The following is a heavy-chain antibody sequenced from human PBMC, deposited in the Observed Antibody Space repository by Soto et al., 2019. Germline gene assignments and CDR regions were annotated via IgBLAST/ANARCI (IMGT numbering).Heavy chain of an antibody. J-gene: IGHJ6*02. D-gene: IGHD2-2*01. CDR3: ARGVVRAARPYYYGMDV. Sequence: GASVKVSCKASGYTFTSYGISWVRQAPGQGLEWMGWISAYNGNTNYAQKLQGRVTITTDTSTNTAYMELRSLRSDDTAVYYCARGVVRAARPYYYGMDVWGQGTTVTVSS. V-gene: IGHV1-18*01. CDR1: GYTFTSYG. CDR2: ISAYNGNT.